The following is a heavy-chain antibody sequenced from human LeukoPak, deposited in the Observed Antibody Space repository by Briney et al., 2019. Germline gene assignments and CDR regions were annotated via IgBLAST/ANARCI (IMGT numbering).Heavy chain of an antibody. D-gene: IGHD2-2*01. CDR2: VTYDGSGK. CDR3: VKCCSNTRCHREFFDW. J-gene: IGHJ4*02. V-gene: IGHV3-30*18. CDR1: GFSFITYG. Sequence: GGSLRLSCAASGFSFITYGTHWVRHAPGNGLEWVAVVTYDGSGKNHADSVEARFTISRENSKNTVSLQKNSLRAEDTAVYHCVKCCSNTRCHREFFDWWGQGTRVTVSS.